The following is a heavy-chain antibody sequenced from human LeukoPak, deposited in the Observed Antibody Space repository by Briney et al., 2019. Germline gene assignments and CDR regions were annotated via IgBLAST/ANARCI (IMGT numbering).Heavy chain of an antibody. D-gene: IGHD3-16*01. J-gene: IGHJ4*02. CDR2: ISAYNDNT. CDR1: GYTFTSYG. V-gene: IGHV1-18*04. Sequence: ASVKVSCKASGYTFTSYGISWVRQAPGQGLEWMGWISAYNDNTNYAQKLQGRVTMTTDTSTSTAYMELRSLRSDDTAVYYCARDTDGGDYDDYWGQGTLVTVSS. CDR3: ARDTDGGDYDDY.